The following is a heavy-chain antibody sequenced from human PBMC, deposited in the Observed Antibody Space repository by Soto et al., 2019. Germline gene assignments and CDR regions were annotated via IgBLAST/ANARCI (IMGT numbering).Heavy chain of an antibody. J-gene: IGHJ5*02. Sequence: SETLYITSTLSSGSISSSSYHWGWIRQPPGKGLEWIGTIYYSGNTYYNPSLKSRVNMSVDTSKNQFSLKLSSVTAADTAVYYFASSRGNRAAAIYHWGQGILVTVSA. CDR3: ASSRGNRAAAIYH. V-gene: IGHV4-39*01. CDR2: IYYSGNT. CDR1: SGSISSSSYH. D-gene: IGHD3-3*01.